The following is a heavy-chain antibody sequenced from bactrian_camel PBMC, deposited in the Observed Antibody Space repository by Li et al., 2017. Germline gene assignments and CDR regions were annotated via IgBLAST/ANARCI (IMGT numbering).Heavy chain of an antibody. V-gene: IGHV3S1*01. CDR1: GSTGSDYC. CDR3: ASGGSWFQDDPWGVTYFAY. J-gene: IGHJ4*01. CDR2: INAGGGAP. D-gene: IGHD6*01. Sequence: HVQLVESGGGSVQAGGSLRLSCVASGSTGSDYCMAWFRQAPGKGLEWVSAINAGGGAPSVADSVKDRFTISRDNANNTLYLQANSLKSEDTAVYYCASGGSWFQDDPWGVTYFAYWGQGTQVTVS.